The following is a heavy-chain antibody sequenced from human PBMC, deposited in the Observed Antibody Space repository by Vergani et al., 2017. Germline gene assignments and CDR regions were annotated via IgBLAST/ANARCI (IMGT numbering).Heavy chain of an antibody. V-gene: IGHV1-24*01. CDR2: FDPEDGET. Sequence: QVQLVQSGAEVKKPGASVKVSCKVSGYTLTELSMHWVRQAPGKGLEWMGGFDPEDGETIYAQKFQGRVTMTEDTSTDTAYMELSSLRSEDTAVYYCARGDLDCSSTSCYIDSGFDPWGQGTLVTVSS. D-gene: IGHD2-2*02. CDR1: GYTLTELS. CDR3: ARGDLDCSSTSCYIDSGFDP. J-gene: IGHJ5*02.